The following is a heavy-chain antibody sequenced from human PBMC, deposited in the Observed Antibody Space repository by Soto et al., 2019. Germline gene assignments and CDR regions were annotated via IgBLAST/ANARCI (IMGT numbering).Heavy chain of an antibody. J-gene: IGHJ3*02. CDR2: ISSSSSYI. V-gene: IGHV3-21*01. CDR3: ARTLRLGARETDAFDI. CDR1: GFTFSSYS. D-gene: IGHD3-22*01. Sequence: GGSLRLSCAASGFTFSSYSMNWVRQAPGKGLEWVSSISSSSSYIYYADSVKGRFTISRDNAKNSLYLQMNSLRAEDTAVYYCARTLRLGARETDAFDIWGQGTMVTVSS.